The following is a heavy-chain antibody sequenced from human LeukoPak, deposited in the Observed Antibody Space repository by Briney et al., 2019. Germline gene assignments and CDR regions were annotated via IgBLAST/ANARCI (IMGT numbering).Heavy chain of an antibody. V-gene: IGHV4-30-4*08. CDR2: IYYSGSA. J-gene: IGHJ5*02. CDR1: GGSISSGDYY. Sequence: SQTLSLXCTVSGGSISSGDYYWSWNRQPPGKGLEWIGYIYYSGSAYYNPSLKSRVTISVDTSKNQFSLKLSSVTAADTAVYYCARTTAAGPLGWFDPWGQGTLVTVSS. CDR3: ARTTAAGPLGWFDP. D-gene: IGHD6-13*01.